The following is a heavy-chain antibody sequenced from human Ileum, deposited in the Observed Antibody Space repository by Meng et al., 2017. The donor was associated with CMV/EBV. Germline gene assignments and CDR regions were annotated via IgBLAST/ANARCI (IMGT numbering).Heavy chain of an antibody. CDR1: GDTNSSGHYY. CDR3: ARVWSIAVRPLDY. V-gene: IGHV4-30-4*01. Sequence: QVQLPESWPGQVKPSQTLSTTGSGAGDTNSSGHYYWSWIRPTPGTGLEWIGQSHDSGSSYYNPSLQRRVTISVDTSKNQFSLNLSSVTAADTAVYYCARVWSIAVRPLDYWGQGTLVTVSS. D-gene: IGHD6-6*01. CDR2: SHDSGSS. J-gene: IGHJ4*02.